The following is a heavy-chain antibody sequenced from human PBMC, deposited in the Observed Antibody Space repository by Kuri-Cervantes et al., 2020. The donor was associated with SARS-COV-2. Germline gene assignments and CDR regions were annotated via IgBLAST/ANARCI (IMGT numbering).Heavy chain of an antibody. J-gene: IGHJ2*01. D-gene: IGHD2-2*01. CDR2: ITSDSRYI. CDR1: GFTFDDYG. Sequence: GGSLRLSCAASGFTFDDYGMSWVRQSPGKGLEWVASITSDSRYIYYAGSVKGRFTISRDNAKNSLYLEMNSLRAEDTAVYYCARDGGYCTLTTCYSYWYFDLWGRGTLVTVSS. CDR3: ARDGGYCTLTTCYSYWYFDL. V-gene: IGHV3-21*01.